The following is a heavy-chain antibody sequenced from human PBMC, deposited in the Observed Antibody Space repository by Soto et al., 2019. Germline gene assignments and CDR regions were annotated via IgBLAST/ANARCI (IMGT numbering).Heavy chain of an antibody. V-gene: IGHV6-1*01. CDR2: TYYRSKWYN. D-gene: IGHD2-8*01. J-gene: IGHJ6*01. CDR1: GDSVSSNSAA. CDR3: AGATGGVTSPDV. Sequence: SQTISLTCAISGDSVSSNSAAWNWIRQSQSKSLKWLGRTYYRSKWYNDYAVSVKIRITINPDTSKNQFSQQLNSVTTEHTAVYYCAGATGGVTSPDVWGQGTTGTV.